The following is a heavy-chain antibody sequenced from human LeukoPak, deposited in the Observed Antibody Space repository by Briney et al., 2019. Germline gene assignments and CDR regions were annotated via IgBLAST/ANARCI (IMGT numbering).Heavy chain of an antibody. CDR3: SRESGAFSPFGY. CDR1: GGSISRTNW. CDR2: ISLSGHT. Sequence: PSETLSLTCDVSGGSISRTNWWSWVRPSPGQGLEWIGEISLSGHTNYNPSLQSRVTMSLDESKNQVSLDLASVTDADTAVYYCSRESGAFSPFGYWGQGTLVTVHS. V-gene: IGHV4-4*02. D-gene: IGHD1-26*01. J-gene: IGHJ4*02.